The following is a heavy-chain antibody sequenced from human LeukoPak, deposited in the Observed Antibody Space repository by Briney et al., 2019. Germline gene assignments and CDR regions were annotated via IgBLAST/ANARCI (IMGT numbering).Heavy chain of an antibody. V-gene: IGHV1-2*02. CDR3: ARDRMHVSFDH. CDR2: INYNSGGT. J-gene: IGHJ5*02. CDR1: GYTFTGYY. Sequence: GASVKVSCKAAGYTFTGYYLHGLRQAPAQGLEGMGWINYNSGGTNYAQKSQGSVTMTRATSISTAYMEQRRLRSDDTAVYYCARDRMHVSFDHWGQGTLVTVSS.